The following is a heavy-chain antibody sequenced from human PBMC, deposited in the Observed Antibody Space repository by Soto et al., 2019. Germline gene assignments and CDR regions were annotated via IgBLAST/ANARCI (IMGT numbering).Heavy chain of an antibody. CDR2: IYHSGST. D-gene: IGHD1-26*01. V-gene: IGHV4-4*02. CDR3: AHRPIVGAAI. J-gene: IGHJ4*02. CDR1: GGSISNSNW. Sequence: QVQLQESGPGLVKPSGTLSLTCGVFGGSISNSNWWSWVRQPPGKGLEWIGEIYHSGSTNYNSALMSRATISLDKVNNQFSLKLTSVAAADTAVYYCAHRPIVGAAIWGQGTLVTVSS.